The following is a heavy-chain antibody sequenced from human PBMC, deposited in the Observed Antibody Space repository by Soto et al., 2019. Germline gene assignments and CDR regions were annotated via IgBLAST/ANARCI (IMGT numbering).Heavy chain of an antibody. J-gene: IGHJ4*02. V-gene: IGHV2-5*02. CDR2: IYWDDDK. CDR1: GLSLSTSGVG. CDR3: AHSSFYYHSSGYSYDH. Sequence: QITLKESGPTLVKPTETLTLTCSFSGLSLSTSGVGVAWIRQPPGKALEWLALIYWDDDKRYRPSLKSRLTITKDPSTNQVVLTMTHMDPVYTATYYCAHSSFYYHSSGYSYDHWGQGTLVTVSS. D-gene: IGHD3-22*01.